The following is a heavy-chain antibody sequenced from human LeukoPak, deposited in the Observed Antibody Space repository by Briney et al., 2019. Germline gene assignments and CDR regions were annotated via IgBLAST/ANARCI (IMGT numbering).Heavy chain of an antibody. CDR2: ISGSGDST. Sequence: GGSLRLSCAASGITFSTYGMSWVRQAPGKGLEWVSAISGSGDSTYYADSVKGRFTISRDNSKNTLYLQMNSLRAEDTAIYYCAKDSGNSGYDGYFDYWGQGTLVTVSS. D-gene: IGHD5-12*01. V-gene: IGHV3-23*01. CDR1: GITFSTYG. CDR3: AKDSGNSGYDGYFDY. J-gene: IGHJ4*02.